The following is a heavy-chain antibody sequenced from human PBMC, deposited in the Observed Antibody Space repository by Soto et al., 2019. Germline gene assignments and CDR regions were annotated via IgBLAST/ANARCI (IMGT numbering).Heavy chain of an antibody. V-gene: IGHV4-39*01. Sequence: QLHLQESGPGLVKPSETLSLTRTVSGGSISSSTYFWGWIRQPPGKGLEWIGNVYYGGTTYYNPSLKSRVTISEETSTGQFSLKLSSVTAADTAVYYCAGGDYYHSSGYYFYYYTMDVWGQGTTVTVSS. D-gene: IGHD3-22*01. CDR1: GGSISSSTYF. J-gene: IGHJ6*02. CDR3: AGGDYYHSSGYYFYYYTMDV. CDR2: VYYGGTT.